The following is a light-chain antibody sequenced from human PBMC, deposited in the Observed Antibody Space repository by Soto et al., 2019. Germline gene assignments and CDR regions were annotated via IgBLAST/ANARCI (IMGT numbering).Light chain of an antibody. J-gene: IGLJ2*01. Sequence: QAVVTQEPSLTVSPGGTVTLTCGSSTGAVTSGHYPYWFQQKPGQAPRTLIYDTSNKHSWTPARFSGSLLGGKAALTLSGAQPEDEAEYYCLLSYSGARQVLGGGTKLTVL. CDR2: DTS. CDR3: LLSYSGARQV. V-gene: IGLV7-46*01. CDR1: TGAVTSGHY.